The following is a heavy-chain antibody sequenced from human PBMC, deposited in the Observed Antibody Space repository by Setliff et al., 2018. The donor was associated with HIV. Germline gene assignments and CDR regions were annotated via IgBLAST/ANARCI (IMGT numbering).Heavy chain of an antibody. J-gene: IGHJ3*02. CDR2: ISPILGTT. CDR1: EGSFNNYA. Sequence: SVKVSCKAAEGSFNNYAISWVRQAPGQGLEWVGGISPILGTTNSGPRFHGRVTITADKSTNTVYIELSSLRSEGTALYYCARAARGGLQYGPTGHAFDIWGQGTMVTVSS. CDR3: ARAARGGLQYGPTGHAFDI. D-gene: IGHD1-1*01. V-gene: IGHV1-69*10.